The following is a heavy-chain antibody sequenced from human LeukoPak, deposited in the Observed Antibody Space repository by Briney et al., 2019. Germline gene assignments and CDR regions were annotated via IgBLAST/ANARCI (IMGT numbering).Heavy chain of an antibody. CDR1: GGSISSSSYY. V-gene: IGHV4-39*01. D-gene: IGHD3-10*01. CDR3: ARTAITMVRGDCFDP. J-gene: IGHJ5*02. Sequence: PSETLSLTCTVSGGSISSSSYYWGWIRQPPGKGLEWIGSIYYSGSTYCNPSLKSRVTISVDTSKNQFSLKLSSVTAADTAVYYCARTAITMVRGDCFDPWGQGTLVTVSS. CDR2: IYYSGST.